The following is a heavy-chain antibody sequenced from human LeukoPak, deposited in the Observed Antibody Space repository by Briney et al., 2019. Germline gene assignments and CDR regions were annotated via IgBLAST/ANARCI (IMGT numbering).Heavy chain of an antibody. CDR1: GGSISSSSYC. CDR2: IYHSGST. J-gene: IGHJ4*02. Sequence: SETLSLTCTVSGGSISSSSYCWGWIRQPPGKGLEWIGSIYHSGSTYYNPSLKSRVTISVDTSKNQFSLKLSSVTAADTAVYYCARSTGSFDYWGQGTLVTVSS. D-gene: IGHD2-2*01. CDR3: ARSTGSFDY. V-gene: IGHV4-39*07.